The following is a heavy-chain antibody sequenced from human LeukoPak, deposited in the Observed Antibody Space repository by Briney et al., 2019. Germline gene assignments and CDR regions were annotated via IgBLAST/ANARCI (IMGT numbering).Heavy chain of an antibody. CDR1: GFTFSSYA. CDR3: ARSITMVRENDGMDV. D-gene: IGHD3-10*01. V-gene: IGHV3-30-3*01. J-gene: IGHJ6*02. Sequence: GGSLRLSCAASGFTFSSYAMHWVRQAPGKGLEWVAVISYDGSNKYYADSVKGRFTISRDNSKNTLYLQMNSLRAEDTAVYYCARSITMVRENDGMDVWGQGTTVTVSS. CDR2: ISYDGSNK.